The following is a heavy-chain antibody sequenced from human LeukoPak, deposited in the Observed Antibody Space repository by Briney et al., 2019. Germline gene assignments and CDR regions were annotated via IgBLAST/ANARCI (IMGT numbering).Heavy chain of an antibody. CDR2: ISSSSSYI. Sequence: GGSLRLSCAASGFTFSSYSMNWVRQAPGKGLEWDSSISSSSSYIYYADSVKGRFTISRDNAKNSLYLQMNSLRAEDTAVYYCARDRHSSSTSCYPAEYFQHWGQGTLVTVSS. V-gene: IGHV3-21*01. D-gene: IGHD2-2*01. CDR1: GFTFSSYS. CDR3: ARDRHSSSTSCYPAEYFQH. J-gene: IGHJ1*01.